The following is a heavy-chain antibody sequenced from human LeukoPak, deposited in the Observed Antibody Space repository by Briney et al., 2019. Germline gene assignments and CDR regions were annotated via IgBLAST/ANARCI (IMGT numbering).Heavy chain of an antibody. CDR1: GFSFSSYL. CDR3: ARERLENCNDGSCPDALDI. D-gene: IGHD2-15*01. J-gene: IGHJ3*02. CDR2: IGFDVSKI. V-gene: IGHV3-33*01. Sequence: GRSLRLSCAASGFSFSSYLMHWVRQAPGKGLEWVALIGFDVSKIYYADSVEGRFAISRDNSKNTLYLQMNSLRDEDTAVYFCARERLENCNDGSCPDALDIWGQGTMVTISS.